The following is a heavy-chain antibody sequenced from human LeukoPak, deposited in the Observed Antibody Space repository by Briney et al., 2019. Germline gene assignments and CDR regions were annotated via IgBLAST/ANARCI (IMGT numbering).Heavy chain of an antibody. V-gene: IGHV3-23*01. CDR2: ISGSGGST. CDR1: GFSFSSYG. Sequence: GGSLRLSCAASGFSFSSYGMHWVRQAPGKGLEWVSAISGSGGSTYYADSVKGRFTISRDNSKNTLYLQMNSLRAEDTAVYYCAKDRSWPRHYWGQGTLVTVSS. J-gene: IGHJ4*02. CDR3: AKDRSWPRHY. D-gene: IGHD5-12*01.